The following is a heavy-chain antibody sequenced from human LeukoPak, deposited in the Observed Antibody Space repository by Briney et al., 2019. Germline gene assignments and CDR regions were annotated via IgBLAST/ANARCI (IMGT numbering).Heavy chain of an antibody. D-gene: IGHD2-15*01. Sequence: PSETLSLTCAVYGGSFSGYYWSWIRQPPGKGLEWIGEINHSGSTNYNPSLKSRVTISVDTSKNQFSLKLSSVTAADTAVYYCAIRGYCSGGSCLTPFDYWGQGTLVTVSS. J-gene: IGHJ4*02. V-gene: IGHV4-34*01. CDR2: INHSGST. CDR1: GGSFSGYY. CDR3: AIRGYCSGGSCLTPFDY.